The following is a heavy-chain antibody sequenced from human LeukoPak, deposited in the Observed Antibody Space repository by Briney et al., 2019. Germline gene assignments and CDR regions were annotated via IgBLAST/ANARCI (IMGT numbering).Heavy chain of an antibody. CDR1: GYTFTGYY. D-gene: IGHD2-2*01. CDR2: INPNSGGT. V-gene: IGHV1-2*02. Sequence: ASVKVSCMASGYTFTGYYMHWVRQAPGQGLEWMGWINPNSGGTNYAQKFQGRVTMTRDTSISTAYMELSRLRSDDTAVYYCARVGCSSTSCFPYGWFDPWGQGTLVTVSS. J-gene: IGHJ5*02. CDR3: ARVGCSSTSCFPYGWFDP.